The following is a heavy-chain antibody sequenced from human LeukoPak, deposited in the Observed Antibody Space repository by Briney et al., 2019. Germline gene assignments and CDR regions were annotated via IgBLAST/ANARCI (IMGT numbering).Heavy chain of an antibody. CDR3: ARDGGYCSSTSCSPGYYYYGMDV. Sequence: GGSLRLSCAASGFTFSSYSMNWVRQAPGKGLEWVSYISSSSSTIYYVDSVKGRFTISRDNAKNSLYLQMNSLRAEDTAVYYCARDGGYCSSTSCSPGYYYYGMDVWGQGTTVTVSS. J-gene: IGHJ6*02. D-gene: IGHD2-2*01. CDR2: ISSSSSTI. CDR1: GFTFSSYS. V-gene: IGHV3-48*01.